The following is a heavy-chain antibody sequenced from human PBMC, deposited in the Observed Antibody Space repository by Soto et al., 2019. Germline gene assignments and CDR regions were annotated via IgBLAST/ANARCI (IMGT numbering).Heavy chain of an antibody. CDR3: ARDLGCCSGVYDYIWVSYIRYYFDY. D-gene: IGHD3-16*01. CDR1: GYTFTSYG. V-gene: IGHV1-18*01. J-gene: IGHJ4*02. CDR2: ISAYNGNT. Sequence: ASVKVSCKASGYTFTSYGISWVRQAPGQGLEWMGWISAYNGNTNYAQKLQGRVTMTTDTSTSTAYLTLRSLRSDDTAVYYCARDLGCCSGVYDYIWVSYIRYYFDYWGQGTLVTVSS.